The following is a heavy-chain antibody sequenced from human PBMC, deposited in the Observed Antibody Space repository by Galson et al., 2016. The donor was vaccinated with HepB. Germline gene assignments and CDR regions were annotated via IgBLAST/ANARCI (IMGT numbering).Heavy chain of an antibody. J-gene: IGHJ2*01. CDR2: IYPDDSDT. V-gene: IGHV5-51*01. CDR3: ARRTDRSGYSDGLYWYFDL. D-gene: IGHD3-22*01. Sequence: QSGAEVKKPGESLKISCQGSGYSFTSYWIGWVRQMPGKGLEWMGIIYPDDSDTPYSPSFQGPVTISADKSISTAYLQWNSLKASDTAMYYCARRTDRSGYSDGLYWYFDLWGRGTLVTVSS. CDR1: GYSFTSYW.